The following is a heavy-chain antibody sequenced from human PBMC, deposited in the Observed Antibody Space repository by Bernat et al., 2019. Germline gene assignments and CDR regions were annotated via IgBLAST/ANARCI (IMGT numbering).Heavy chain of an antibody. CDR3: AKDGGGYGDYVSY. CDR1: GFTFSSYG. V-gene: IGHV3-30*18. J-gene: IGHJ4*02. D-gene: IGHD6-19*01. Sequence: QVQLVESGGGVVQPGRSLRLSCAASGFTFSSYGMHWVRQAPGKGLEWVAVISYDGSNKYYADSVKGRFTISRDNSKNTLYLQMNSLRAEDTDVYYCAKDGGGYGDYVSYRGQGALITVSS. CDR2: ISYDGSNK.